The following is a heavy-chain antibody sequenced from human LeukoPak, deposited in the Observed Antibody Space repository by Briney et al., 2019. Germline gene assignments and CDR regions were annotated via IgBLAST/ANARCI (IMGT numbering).Heavy chain of an antibody. Sequence: PGGSLRLSCAASGFPFTVYPTHWVRQAPGKGLEWVSVSSGDETYKFCADSVRGRFTISRDNSKNRLYLQMSDLRAEDTAVYFCARSVSGVWLFDYWGRGTLVTVSS. CDR1: GFPFTVYP. D-gene: IGHD5/OR15-5a*01. CDR3: ARSVSGVWLFDY. J-gene: IGHJ4*02. V-gene: IGHV3-30-3*01. CDR2: SSGDETYK.